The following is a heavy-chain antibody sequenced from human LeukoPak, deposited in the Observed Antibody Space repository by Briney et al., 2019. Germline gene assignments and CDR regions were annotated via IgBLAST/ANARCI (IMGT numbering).Heavy chain of an antibody. Sequence: QPGGSLRLSCAASGFPFSSYDMHWVRQATGKGLEWVSAIGTAGDTYYPGSVKGRFTISRENAKNSLYLQMNSLRVGDTAVYYCARGHKGYSSSKHYGMDVWGQGTTVTVSS. J-gene: IGHJ6*02. CDR3: ARGHKGYSSSKHYGMDV. CDR1: GFPFSSYD. CDR2: IGTAGDT. D-gene: IGHD6-13*01. V-gene: IGHV3-13*01.